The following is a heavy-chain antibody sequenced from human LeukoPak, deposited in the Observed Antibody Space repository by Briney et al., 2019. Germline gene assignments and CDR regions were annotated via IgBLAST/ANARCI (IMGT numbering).Heavy chain of an antibody. CDR3: AKTNAYGYNDY. CDR2: YNGGNDGT. CDR1: GFTFSSFT. J-gene: IGHJ4*02. V-gene: IGHV3-23*01. Sequence: PGGSLRLSCAASGFTFSSFTMSWVRQAPEKGLEWLSVYNGGNDGTYYADSVKGRFTISRDNSKNTLYLQMNSLRAEDTAVYYCAKTNAYGYNDYWGQGTLVTVSS. D-gene: IGHD5-24*01.